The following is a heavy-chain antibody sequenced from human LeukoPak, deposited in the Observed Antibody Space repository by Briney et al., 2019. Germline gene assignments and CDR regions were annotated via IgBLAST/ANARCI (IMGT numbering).Heavy chain of an antibody. CDR2: INSDGSST. CDR1: GFTFSSYW. D-gene: IGHD3-10*01. J-gene: IGHJ4*02. V-gene: IGHV3-74*01. CDR3: ARHAQHYYASGSSRFSVLMPFDY. Sequence: PGGSLRLSCAASGFTFSSYWMHWVRQAPGKGLVWVSRINSDGSSTSYADSVKGRFTISRDNAKNTLYLQMNSLRADDTAVYYCARHAQHYYASGSSRFSVLMPFDYWGQGTLVTVSS.